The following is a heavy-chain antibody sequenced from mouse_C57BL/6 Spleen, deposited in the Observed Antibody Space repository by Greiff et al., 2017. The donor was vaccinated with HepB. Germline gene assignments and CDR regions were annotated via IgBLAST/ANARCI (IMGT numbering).Heavy chain of an antibody. CDR1: GYTFTSYW. Sequence: QVQLQQPGAELVRPGSSVKLSCKASGYTFTSYWMHWVKQRPIQGLEWIGNIDPSDSETHYNQKFKDKATLTVDKSSSTAYMQLSSLTSEDSAVYYCARSPIYYGNNGSYAMDYWGQGTSVTVSS. J-gene: IGHJ4*01. D-gene: IGHD2-1*01. V-gene: IGHV1-52*01. CDR3: ARSPIYYGNNGSYAMDY. CDR2: IDPSDSET.